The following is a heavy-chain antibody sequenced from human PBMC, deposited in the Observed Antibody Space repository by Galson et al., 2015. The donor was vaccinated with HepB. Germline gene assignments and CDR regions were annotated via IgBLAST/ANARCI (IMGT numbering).Heavy chain of an antibody. D-gene: IGHD3-22*01. Sequence: SLRLSCAASGFTLSNYGMHWVRQAPGKWLEWVAVISYDGSNKYYADSVKGRFTISRDNSKNTLWLQMNSLSIEDTAMYYCAKNYYDGSGYHPLIEPWGQGTLVTVSS. CDR3: AKNYYDGSGYHPLIEP. CDR2: ISYDGSNK. V-gene: IGHV3-30*18. J-gene: IGHJ5*02. CDR1: GFTLSNYG.